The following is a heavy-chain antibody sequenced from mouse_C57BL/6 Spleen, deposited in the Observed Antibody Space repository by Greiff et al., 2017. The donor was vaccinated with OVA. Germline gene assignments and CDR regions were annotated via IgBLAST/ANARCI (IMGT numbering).Heavy chain of an antibody. Sequence: EVQLQQSGPELVKPGASVKISCKASGYTFTDYYMNWVKQSHGKSLEWIGDINPNNGGTSYNQKFKGKATLTVDKSSSTAYMELRSLTSEDSAVYYCAREGLRRFFDYWGQGTTLTVSS. J-gene: IGHJ2*01. V-gene: IGHV1-26*01. CDR1: GYTFTDYY. CDR3: AREGLRRFFDY. CDR2: INPNNGGT. D-gene: IGHD2-4*01.